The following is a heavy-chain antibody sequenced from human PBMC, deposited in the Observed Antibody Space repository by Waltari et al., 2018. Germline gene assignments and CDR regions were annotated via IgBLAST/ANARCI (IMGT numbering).Heavy chain of an antibody. D-gene: IGHD6-13*01. Sequence: QVQLVQSGAEVKKPGSSVKVSCTASGGTFSSYTISWVRQAPGQGLEWMGRISPILGIANYAQKFQGRVTITADKSTSTAYMELSSLGSEDTAVYYCAVTGYSSSWYGDPWGQGTLVTVSS. CDR2: ISPILGIA. J-gene: IGHJ5*02. CDR3: AVTGYSSSWYGDP. CDR1: GGTFSSYT. V-gene: IGHV1-69*02.